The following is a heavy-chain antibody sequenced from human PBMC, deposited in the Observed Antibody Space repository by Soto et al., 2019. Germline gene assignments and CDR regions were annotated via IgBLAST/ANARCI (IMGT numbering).Heavy chain of an antibody. D-gene: IGHD3-16*01. Sequence: GASVKVSCKASGYTFTSYGISWVRQAPGQGLEWMGWISAFNGQTNYIQKVQGRVTLTTEASTSTAYMELRSLRSDDTAVYYCARGGDYYYGLDVWGQGTTVTVSS. CDR1: GYTFTSYG. V-gene: IGHV1-18*01. CDR3: ARGGDYYYGLDV. CDR2: ISAFNGQT. J-gene: IGHJ6*02.